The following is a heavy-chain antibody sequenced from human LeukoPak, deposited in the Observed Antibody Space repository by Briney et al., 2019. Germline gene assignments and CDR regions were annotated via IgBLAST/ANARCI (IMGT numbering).Heavy chain of an antibody. V-gene: IGHV3-33*08. CDR1: RFTFSNYG. Sequence: HPGGSLRLSCAASRFTFSNYGMHWVRQAPGKGLEWVAVIWYDGSNKYYADSVKGRFTFSRDNSKNTLYLQMNSLRAEDTAVYYCARENLLGGFFDYWGQGILVTVSS. D-gene: IGHD5-12*01. CDR2: IWYDGSNK. CDR3: ARENLLGGFFDY. J-gene: IGHJ4*02.